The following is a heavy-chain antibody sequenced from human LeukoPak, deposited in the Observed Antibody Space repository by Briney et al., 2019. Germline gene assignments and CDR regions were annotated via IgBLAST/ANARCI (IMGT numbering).Heavy chain of an antibody. J-gene: IGHJ4*02. CDR1: GFTFSSYW. Sequence: GGSLRLSCAASGFTFSSYWMSWVRQAPGKGLEWVANIKQDGSEKYCVDSVKGRFTISRDNAKNSLYLQMNSLRAEDTAVYYCARWTREYYDSSGYSYWGQGTLVTVSS. CDR2: IKQDGSEK. CDR3: ARWTREYYDSSGYSY. V-gene: IGHV3-7*01. D-gene: IGHD3-22*01.